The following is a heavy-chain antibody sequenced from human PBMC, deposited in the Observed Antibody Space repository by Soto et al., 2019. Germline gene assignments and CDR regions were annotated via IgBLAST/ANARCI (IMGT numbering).Heavy chain of an antibody. J-gene: IGHJ4*02. CDR2: IYYSGST. V-gene: IGHV4-30-4*01. CDR1: GGSISSGDYY. CDR3: AREFIQQATVTTGYFDY. D-gene: IGHD4-4*01. Sequence: SETLSLTCTVSGGSISSGDYYWSWIRQPPGKGLEWIGYIYYSGSTYYNPSLKSRVTISVDTSKNQFSLKLSSVTAADTAVYYCAREFIQQATVTTGYFDYWGQGTLVTVSS.